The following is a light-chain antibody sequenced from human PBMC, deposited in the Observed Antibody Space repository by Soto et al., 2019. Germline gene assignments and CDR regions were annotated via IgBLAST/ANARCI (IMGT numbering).Light chain of an antibody. CDR3: QQSYRTPHT. V-gene: IGKV3-20*01. CDR1: QNLGTLY. CDR2: SAS. Sequence: EIVLTQSPGTLSLSPGERGTLSCRASQNLGTLYLAWFQQKSGQAPRLLIYSASRRATGIPDRFTGSGSGTDFTLTINRVEPEDFATYYCQQSYRTPHTFGQGTKLETK. J-gene: IGKJ2*01.